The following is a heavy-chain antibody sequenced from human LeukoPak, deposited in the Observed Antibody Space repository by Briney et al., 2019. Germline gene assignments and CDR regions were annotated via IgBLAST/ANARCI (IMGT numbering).Heavy chain of an antibody. Sequence: EASVKVSCKASGGTFSSYAISWVRQAPGQGLEWMGRIIPILGIANYAQKFQGRVTITADKSTSTAYMELSSLRSEDTAVYYCARSSHYGSGSYCLDYWGQGTLVTVSS. CDR2: IIPILGIA. CDR1: GGTFSSYA. J-gene: IGHJ4*02. V-gene: IGHV1-69*04. D-gene: IGHD3-10*01. CDR3: ARSSHYGSGSYCLDY.